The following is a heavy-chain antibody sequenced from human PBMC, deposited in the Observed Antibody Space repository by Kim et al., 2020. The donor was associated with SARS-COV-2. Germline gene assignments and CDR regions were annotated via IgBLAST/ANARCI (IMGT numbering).Heavy chain of an antibody. CDR2: LSWNSGVI. CDR1: GFTFGDFA. Sequence: GGSLRLSCAASGFTFGDFAMHWVRQVPGKGLEWVSGLSWNSGVIRYADSVKGRFIISRHNAENSLYLQMNSLRAEDTAFYYCAKDLVSSSSRAFHIWGQGTMVTVSS. D-gene: IGHD6-6*01. CDR3: AKDLVSSSSRAFHI. J-gene: IGHJ3*02. V-gene: IGHV3-9*01.